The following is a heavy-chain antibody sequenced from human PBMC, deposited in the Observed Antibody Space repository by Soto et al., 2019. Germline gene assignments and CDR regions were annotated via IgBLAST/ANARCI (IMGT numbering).Heavy chain of an antibody. D-gene: IGHD2-2*01. J-gene: IGHJ2*01. V-gene: IGHV3-11*06. CDR3: ASSFYCSSTSCLHWYFDL. CDR2: ISSSSSYT. CDR1: GFTFSDYY. Sequence: QVQLVESGGGLVKPGGSLRLSCAASGFTFSDYYMSWIRQAPGKGLEWVSYISSSSSYTNYADSVKSRFTISRDNAKNSLYLQMNSLRAEDTAVYYCASSFYCSSTSCLHWYFDLWGRGTLVTVSS.